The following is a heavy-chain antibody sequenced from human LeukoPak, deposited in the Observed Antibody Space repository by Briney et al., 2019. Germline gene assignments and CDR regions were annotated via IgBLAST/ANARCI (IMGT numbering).Heavy chain of an antibody. D-gene: IGHD6-19*01. J-gene: IGHJ3*02. CDR2: IGTAGDT. CDR3: ARSLLAGTRGAFDI. Sequence: GGSLRRSCAASGFTFSSYDMHWVRQATGKGLEWVSAIGTAGDTYYPGSVKGRFTISRENAKNSLYLQMNSLRAGDTAVYYCARSLLAGTRGAFDIWGQGTMVTVSS. CDR1: GFTFSSYD. V-gene: IGHV3-13*04.